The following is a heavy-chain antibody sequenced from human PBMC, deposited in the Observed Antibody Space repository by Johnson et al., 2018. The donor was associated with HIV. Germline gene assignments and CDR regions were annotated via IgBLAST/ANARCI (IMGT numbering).Heavy chain of an antibody. CDR3: ARGIAVSNWVDI. D-gene: IGHD6-19*01. CDR1: GFTFSNYG. Sequence: QVQLVESGGGVVQPGRSLRLSCAASGFTFSNYGMHWVRQAPGKGLEWVAVISYAGSNKYYADSVKGRFTISRDNSKNTLYLQMNSLRAEDTAVYYCARGIAVSNWVDIWGQGTMVTVSS. CDR2: ISYAGSNK. J-gene: IGHJ3*02. V-gene: IGHV3-30*03.